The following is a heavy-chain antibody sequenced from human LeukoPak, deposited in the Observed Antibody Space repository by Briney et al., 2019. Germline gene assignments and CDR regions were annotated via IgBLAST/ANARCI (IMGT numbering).Heavy chain of an antibody. CDR3: ERGPIRTTVTTAYYFDY. Sequence: GASVKVSXKASGYTFTSYDINWVRQATGQGLEWMGWMNPNSGNTGYAQKFQGRVTITRNTSISTAYMELSSLRSEDTAVYYCERGPIRTTVTTAYYFDYWGQGTLVTVSS. J-gene: IGHJ4*02. CDR2: MNPNSGNT. D-gene: IGHD4-11*01. CDR1: GYTFTSYD. V-gene: IGHV1-8*03.